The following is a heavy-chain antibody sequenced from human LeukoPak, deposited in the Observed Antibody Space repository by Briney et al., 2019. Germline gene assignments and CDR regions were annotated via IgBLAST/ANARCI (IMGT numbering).Heavy chain of an antibody. D-gene: IGHD2-2*01. Sequence: PSETLSLTCTVSGGSISSYYWTWIRQPPGKGLEWIGYIFYSGGSNYNPSLKSRVTISVGTSKNHFSLKLSSVTAADTAVYYCARLGSTFDIWGQGTMVTVSS. V-gene: IGHV4-59*08. CDR3: ARLGSTFDI. J-gene: IGHJ3*02. CDR1: GGSISSYY. CDR2: IFYSGGS.